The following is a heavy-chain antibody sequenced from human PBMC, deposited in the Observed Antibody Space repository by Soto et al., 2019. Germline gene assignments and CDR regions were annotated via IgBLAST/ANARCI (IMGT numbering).Heavy chain of an antibody. V-gene: IGHV3-30*18. Sequence: GGSLRLSCAASGFTFSSYGMHWVRQAPGKGLEWVAVISYDGSNKYYADSVKGRFTISRDNSKNTLYLQMNSLRAEDTAVYYCAKGLWFGELPFDAFDIWGQGTMVTVSS. J-gene: IGHJ3*02. CDR2: ISYDGSNK. CDR3: AKGLWFGELPFDAFDI. CDR1: GFTFSSYG. D-gene: IGHD3-10*01.